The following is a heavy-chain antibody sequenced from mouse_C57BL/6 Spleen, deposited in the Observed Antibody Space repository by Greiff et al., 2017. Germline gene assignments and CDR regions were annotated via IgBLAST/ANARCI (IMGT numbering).Heavy chain of an antibody. J-gene: IGHJ2*01. CDR1: GYAFSSYW. Sequence: QVQLQQSGAELVKPGASVKISCKASGYAFSSYWMNWVKQRPGKGLEWIGQIYPGDGDTNYNGKFKGKATLTSDKSSSTAYMQLSSLTSEDSAVYFCARKDSSGYLYFDYWGQGTTLTVSS. V-gene: IGHV1-80*01. CDR2: IYPGDGDT. D-gene: IGHD3-2*02. CDR3: ARKDSSGYLYFDY.